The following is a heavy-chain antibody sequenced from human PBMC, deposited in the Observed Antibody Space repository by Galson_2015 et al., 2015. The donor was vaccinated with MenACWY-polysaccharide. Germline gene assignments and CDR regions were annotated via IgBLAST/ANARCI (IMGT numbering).Heavy chain of an antibody. D-gene: IGHD3-10*01. J-gene: IGHJ4*02. CDR3: ATHSYGSGSYWFFDY. V-gene: IGHV3-11*01. CDR1: GFTFSDYY. CDR2: ISSSGGTI. Sequence: SLRLSCAASGFTFSDYYMSWIRQAPGKGLEWVSYISSSGGTIYYADSVKGRFTISRDNAKNSLYLQMNSLRAEDTAVYYCATHSYGSGSYWFFDYWGREPWSPSPQ.